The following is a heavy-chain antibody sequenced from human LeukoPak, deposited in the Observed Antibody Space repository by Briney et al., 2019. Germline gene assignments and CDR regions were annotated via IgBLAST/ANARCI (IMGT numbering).Heavy chain of an antibody. Sequence: SGGSLRLSCAASGFNFRMYCMSWVRQAPGKGLEWVANIMQDGNDKYYVASVKGRFTISRDNAKNSLYLQLNSLRAEDTAVYYCARDLGGYGDYGTNFDYWGQGTLVTVSS. CDR2: IMQDGNDK. CDR1: GFNFRMYC. CDR3: ARDLGGYGDYGTNFDY. J-gene: IGHJ4*02. V-gene: IGHV3-7*01. D-gene: IGHD4-17*01.